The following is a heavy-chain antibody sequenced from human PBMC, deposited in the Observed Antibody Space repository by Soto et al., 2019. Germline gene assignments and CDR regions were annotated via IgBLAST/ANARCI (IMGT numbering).Heavy chain of an antibody. CDR2: IIPIFGTA. V-gene: IGHV1-69*13. J-gene: IGHJ3*02. Sequence: SVKVSCKASGSTVSGYAISVARQAPGQGLGWMGGIIPIFGTANDAQKFQGRVTITADESTSTAYMELSRLRSEDTAVYYCARPLVTYYYDSSDLGAFGIWGQGT. D-gene: IGHD3-22*01. CDR3: ARPLVTYYYDSSDLGAFGI. CDR1: GSTVSGYA.